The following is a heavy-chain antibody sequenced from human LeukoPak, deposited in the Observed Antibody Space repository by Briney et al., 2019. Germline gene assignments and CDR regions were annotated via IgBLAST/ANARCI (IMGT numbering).Heavy chain of an antibody. CDR1: GGSISSYY. Sequence: PSGTLSLTCTVSGGSISSYYWNWIRQPPGKGLEWIGYIYYSGSTNYNPSLKSRVTTLVDTSKNQFSLRLSSVTAADTAVYYCAREYSSSSGRRAFDFWGQGTMVTVPS. J-gene: IGHJ3*01. CDR2: IYYSGST. D-gene: IGHD6-6*01. CDR3: AREYSSSSGRRAFDF. V-gene: IGHV4-59*08.